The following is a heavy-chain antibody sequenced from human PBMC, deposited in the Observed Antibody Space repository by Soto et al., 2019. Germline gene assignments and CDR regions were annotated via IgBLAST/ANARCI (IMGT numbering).Heavy chain of an antibody. J-gene: IGHJ4*02. V-gene: IGHV1-18*01. CDR2: ISAYNGNT. CDR3: ARPSYYGTTTAFDY. D-gene: IGHD3-10*01. Sequence: GASVKVSCKTSGYPFSMYGISWVRQAPGQGLEWMGWISAYNGNTEYAQKFQGRVTMTRDISTSTAYLDLRSLRSDDTAVYYCARPSYYGTTTAFDYWGQGALVTVSS. CDR1: GYPFSMYG.